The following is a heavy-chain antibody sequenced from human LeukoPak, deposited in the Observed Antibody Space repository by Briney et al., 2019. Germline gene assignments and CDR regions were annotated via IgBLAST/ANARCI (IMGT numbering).Heavy chain of an antibody. CDR3: AKDRDCSSTSCLGWFDP. Sequence: PGGSLRLSCAASGFTFSSYAMGWVRQAPGKGLEWVSAISGSGGSTYYADSVKGRFTISRDNSKNTLYLQMNSLRAEDTAVYYCAKDRDCSSTSCLGWFDPWGQGTLVTVSS. CDR1: GFTFSSYA. J-gene: IGHJ5*02. V-gene: IGHV3-23*01. CDR2: ISGSGGST. D-gene: IGHD2-2*01.